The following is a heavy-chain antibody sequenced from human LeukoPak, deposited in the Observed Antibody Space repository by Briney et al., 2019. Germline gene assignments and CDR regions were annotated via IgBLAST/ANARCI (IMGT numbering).Heavy chain of an antibody. CDR3: AKWGSGAFDI. Sequence: PGGSLRLSCAASGFTFDDYAMHWVRQAPGKGLEWVSGISWNSGSIGYADSVKGRFTISRDNAKNSLYLQMNSLRAEDMALYYCAKWGSGAFDIWGQGTMVTVSS. V-gene: IGHV3-9*03. CDR1: GFTFDDYA. CDR2: ISWNSGSI. D-gene: IGHD3-16*01. J-gene: IGHJ3*02.